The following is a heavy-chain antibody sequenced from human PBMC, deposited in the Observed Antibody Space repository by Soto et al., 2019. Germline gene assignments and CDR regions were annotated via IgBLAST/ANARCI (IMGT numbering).Heavy chain of an antibody. V-gene: IGHV1-46*01. J-gene: IGHJ4*02. CDR3: TPLLLGH. Sequence: ASVKVSCKASGYTFTSYYMHWVRQAPGQGLEWMGIINPSGGTPTYAQKFQGRVTMTRDTSTSTVYMELSSLRSDDTAVYYCTPLLLGHWGQGTLVTVSS. CDR2: INPSGGTP. D-gene: IGHD1-26*01. CDR1: GYTFTSYY.